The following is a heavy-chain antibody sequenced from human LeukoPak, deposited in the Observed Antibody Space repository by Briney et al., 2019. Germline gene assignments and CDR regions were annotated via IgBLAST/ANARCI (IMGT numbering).Heavy chain of an antibody. Sequence: PSETLSLTCTVSGGSISSSSYYWSWIRQPPGKGLEWIGYIYYSGSTNYNPSLKSRVTISVDTSKNQFSLKLSSVTAADTAVYYCARERAGAVAGLFDYWGQGTLVTVSS. V-gene: IGHV4-61*01. D-gene: IGHD6-19*01. CDR2: IYYSGST. J-gene: IGHJ4*02. CDR3: ARERAGAVAGLFDY. CDR1: GGSISSSSYY.